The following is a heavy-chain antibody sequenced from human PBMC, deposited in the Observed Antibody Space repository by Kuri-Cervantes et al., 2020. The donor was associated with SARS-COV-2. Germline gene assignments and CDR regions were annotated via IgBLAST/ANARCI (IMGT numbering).Heavy chain of an antibody. CDR1: GFTFTSSA. J-gene: IGHJ4*02. Sequence: SCKASGFTFTSSAMQWVRQAPGKGLEWVSGISWNSGSIGYADSVKGRFTIFRDNAKNSLYLQMNSLRAEDTAVYYCASRSSSWSPLDYWGQGTLVTVSS. CDR2: ISWNSGSI. D-gene: IGHD6-13*01. CDR3: ASRSSSWSPLDY. V-gene: IGHV3-9*01.